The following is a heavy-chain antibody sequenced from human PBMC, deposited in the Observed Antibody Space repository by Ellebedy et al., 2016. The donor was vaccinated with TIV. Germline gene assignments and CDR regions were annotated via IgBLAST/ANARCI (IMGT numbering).Heavy chain of an antibody. V-gene: IGHV3-23*01. D-gene: IGHD3/OR15-3a*01. CDR3: ARRSTDFAFDP. CDR2: ISANGGTT. CDR1: GFTFSTYP. Sequence: PGESLKISCAASGFTFSTYPMNWVRQAPGKGLEWVSIISANGGTTYYADSVKGRFTISRDNSKNTLFLQMSSLRAEDTAVYFCARRSTDFAFDPWGQGTLVTVSS. J-gene: IGHJ5*02.